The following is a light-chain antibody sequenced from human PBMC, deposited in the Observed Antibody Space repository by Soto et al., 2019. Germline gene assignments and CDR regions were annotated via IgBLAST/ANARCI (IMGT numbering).Light chain of an antibody. Sequence: QSALTQPPSVSGAPGQRVTISCTGSSSNIGAGYDVHWYQQLPGTVPKLLIYGNSNRPSGVPDRFSGSKSGTSASLAITGLQAEDEADYYCHSYDSSLSGSVFGGGTTLTVL. V-gene: IGLV1-40*01. J-gene: IGLJ3*02. CDR3: HSYDSSLSGSV. CDR2: GNS. CDR1: SSNIGAGYD.